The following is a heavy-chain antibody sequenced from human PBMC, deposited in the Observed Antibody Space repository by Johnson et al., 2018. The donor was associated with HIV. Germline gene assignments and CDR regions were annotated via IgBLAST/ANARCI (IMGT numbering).Heavy chain of an antibody. CDR2: IRCSGRTI. CDR1: GFTFSDYY. Sequence: QVQLVETGGGLVNPGGSLVLSSSASGFTFSDYYTSWIRQAPVNGLEWVSYIRCSGRTIYYADSVKVRFAIARDNAKNSLYLQMNSLRAEDTAVYYCARDRGYSGSYFGAFDIWGQGTMVTVSS. D-gene: IGHD1-26*01. CDR3: ARDRGYSGSYFGAFDI. V-gene: IGHV3-11*04. J-gene: IGHJ3*02.